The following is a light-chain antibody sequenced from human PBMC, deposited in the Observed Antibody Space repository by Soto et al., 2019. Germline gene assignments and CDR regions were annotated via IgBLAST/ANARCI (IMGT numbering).Light chain of an antibody. Sequence: LLTQSPATLSVSPAQRFTLSCRASQSISSYLAWYQQRPGQPSRLLIYDASNRATGIPARFSGSGSGTDFTLTISSLEPEDYAVYFCQQYIRWPLTFGGGTKV. CDR2: DAS. CDR1: QSISSY. V-gene: IGKV3-11*01. J-gene: IGKJ4*01. CDR3: QQYIRWPLT.